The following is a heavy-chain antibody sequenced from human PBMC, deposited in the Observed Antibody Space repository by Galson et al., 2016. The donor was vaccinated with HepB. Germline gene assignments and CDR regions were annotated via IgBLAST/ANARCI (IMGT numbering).Heavy chain of an antibody. J-gene: IGHJ4*02. D-gene: IGHD2/OR15-2a*01. Sequence: SLRLSCAVSGLTFSGSAMHWVRQASGKGLEWVGHIRSKANNYATADAASVKVRITISRDDSKNTAYLQMNSLKTEDTAVYYCARHFDVSLSYFYLTSPFDFWGQGTLVTVSS. CDR2: IRSKANNYAT. CDR1: GLTFSGSA. V-gene: IGHV3-73*01. CDR3: ARHFDVSLSYFYLTSPFDF.